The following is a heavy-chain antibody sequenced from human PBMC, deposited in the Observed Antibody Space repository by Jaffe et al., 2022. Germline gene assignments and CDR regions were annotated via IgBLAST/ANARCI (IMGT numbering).Heavy chain of an antibody. CDR1: GGSISSGSYY. CDR2: IYTSGST. CDR3: ARDHVVRVSNWFDP. J-gene: IGHJ5*02. D-gene: IGHD3-10*01. Sequence: QVQLQESGPGLVKPSQTLSLTCTVSGGSISSGSYYWSWIRQPAGKGLEWIGRIYTSGSTNYNPSLKSRVTISVDTSKNQFSLKLSSVTAADTAVYYCARDHVVRVSNWFDPWGQGTLVTVSS. V-gene: IGHV4-61*02.